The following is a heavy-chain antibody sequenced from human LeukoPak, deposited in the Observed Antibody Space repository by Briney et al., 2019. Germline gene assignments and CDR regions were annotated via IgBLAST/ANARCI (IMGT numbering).Heavy chain of an antibody. Sequence: GGSLRLSCVASGFTFSSYGMHWVRQAPGKGLEWVAVISNDGSNKYYADSVRGRFTISRDNSKNTLYLQMNSLRAEDTAVYYCAKGRGAFDIWGQGTMVTVSS. D-gene: IGHD3-10*01. CDR3: AKGRGAFDI. J-gene: IGHJ3*02. CDR2: ISNDGSNK. V-gene: IGHV3-30*18. CDR1: GFTFSSYG.